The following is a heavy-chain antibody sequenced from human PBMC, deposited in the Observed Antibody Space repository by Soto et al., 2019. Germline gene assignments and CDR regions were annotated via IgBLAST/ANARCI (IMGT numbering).Heavy chain of an antibody. CDR2: IIPGFGTA. CDR1: GGSFANYA. J-gene: IGHJ4*02. V-gene: IGHV1-69*01. Sequence: QVQLVQSGADVKKPGSSVKVSCRASGGSFANYAITWVRQAPGQGLEWMGGIIPGFGTANYAQQFQGRVTITADECTATVFMDLSSLRSEDTAVYYCASSHGKSWYGDYWGQGTLVTVSS. D-gene: IGHD6-13*01. CDR3: ASSHGKSWYGDY.